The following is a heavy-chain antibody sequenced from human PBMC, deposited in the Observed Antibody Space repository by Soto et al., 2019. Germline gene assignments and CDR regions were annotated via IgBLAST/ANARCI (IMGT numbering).Heavy chain of an antibody. CDR1: GGTFSSYT. Sequence: QVQLVQSGAEVKKPGSSVKVSCKASGGTFSSYTISWVRQAPGQGLEWMGRIIPILGIANYAQKFQGRVTITADKSTSTAYMELSSLRSEDTRVYYCARDRIAAAGTVDYWGQGTLVTVSS. CDR2: IIPILGIA. J-gene: IGHJ4*02. V-gene: IGHV1-69*08. D-gene: IGHD6-13*01. CDR3: ARDRIAAAGTVDY.